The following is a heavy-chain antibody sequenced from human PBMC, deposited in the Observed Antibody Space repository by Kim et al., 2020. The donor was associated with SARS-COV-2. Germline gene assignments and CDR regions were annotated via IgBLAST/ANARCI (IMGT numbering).Heavy chain of an antibody. CDR2: ISYDGSNK. D-gene: IGHD3-22*01. V-gene: IGHV3-30*04. CDR3: ARGSSWITMIVFDY. Sequence: GGSLRLSCAASGFTFSSYAMHWVRQAPGKGLEWVAVISYDGSNKYYADSVKGRFTISRDNSKNTLYLQMNSLRAEDTAVYYCARGSSWITMIVFDYWGQGTLVTVSS. CDR1: GFTFSSYA. J-gene: IGHJ4*02.